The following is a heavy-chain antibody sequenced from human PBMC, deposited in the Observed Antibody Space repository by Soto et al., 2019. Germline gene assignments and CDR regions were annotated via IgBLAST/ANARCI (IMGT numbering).Heavy chain of an antibody. CDR3: ARVYYYDSSLRWFDP. V-gene: IGHV4-59*01. Sequence: PSETLCLTCTVSGGSISSYYWSWIRQPPGKGLEWIGYIYYSGSTNYNPSLKSRVTISVDTSKNQFSLKLSSVTAADTAVYYCARVYYYDSSLRWFDPWGQGTLVTVSS. J-gene: IGHJ5*02. CDR1: GGSISSYY. CDR2: IYYSGST. D-gene: IGHD3-22*01.